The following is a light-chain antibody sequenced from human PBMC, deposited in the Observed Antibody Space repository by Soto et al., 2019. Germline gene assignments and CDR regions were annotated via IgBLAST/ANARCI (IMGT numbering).Light chain of an antibody. J-gene: IGKJ4*01. CDR2: GSS. CDR1: QSVRDN. Sequence: EIVMTQSPATVSVAPGERATLSCRASQSVRDNLAWYQQKPGQPPRLLIYGSSIRATGLPARFSGSGSETEFTLTISSLQSEDFALYFCQQYDSWPLTLGGGTQVEIK. CDR3: QQYDSWPLT. V-gene: IGKV3-15*01.